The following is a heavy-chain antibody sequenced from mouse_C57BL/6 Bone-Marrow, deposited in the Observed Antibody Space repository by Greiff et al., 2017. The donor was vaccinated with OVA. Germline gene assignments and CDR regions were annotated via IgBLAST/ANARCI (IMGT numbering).Heavy chain of an antibody. J-gene: IGHJ1*03. D-gene: IGHD1-1*01. V-gene: IGHV1-69*01. CDR3: ARAITTVVARYFDV. Sequence: QVQLQQPGAELEMPGASVKLSCKASGYTFTSYWMHWVKQRPGQGLEWIGEIDPSDSYTNYNQKFKGKSTLTVDKSSSTAYMQLSSLTSEDSAVYYCARAITTVVARYFDVWGTGTTVTVSS. CDR1: GYTFTSYW. CDR2: IDPSDSYT.